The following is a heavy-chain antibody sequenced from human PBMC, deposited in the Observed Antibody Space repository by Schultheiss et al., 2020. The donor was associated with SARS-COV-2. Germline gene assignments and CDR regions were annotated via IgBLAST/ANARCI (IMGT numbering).Heavy chain of an antibody. Sequence: SQTLSLTCTVSGGSISSYYWSWIRQPAGKGLEWIGRIYTSWSTNYNPSLKSRVTISVDTSKNQFSLKLTSVTAAVTAVYFCARGYRPNVWGKGTTVTVSS. CDR3: ARGYRPNV. V-gene: IGHV4-4*07. D-gene: IGHD1-1*01. J-gene: IGHJ6*04. CDR1: GGSISSYY. CDR2: IYTSWST.